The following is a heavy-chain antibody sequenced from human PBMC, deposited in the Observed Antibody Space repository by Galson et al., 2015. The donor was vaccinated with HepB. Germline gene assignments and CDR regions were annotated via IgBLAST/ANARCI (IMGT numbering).Heavy chain of an antibody. D-gene: IGHD1-1*01. CDR1: GFTFSSYA. Sequence: SLRLSCAASGFTFSSYAMSWVRQAPGKGLEWVSAISGSGGSTYYADSVKGRFTISRDNSKNTLYLQMNSLRAEDTAVYYCAKTCKPLGKANDYWGQGTLVTVSS. V-gene: IGHV3-23*01. J-gene: IGHJ4*02. CDR3: AKTCKPLGKANDY. CDR2: ISGSGGST.